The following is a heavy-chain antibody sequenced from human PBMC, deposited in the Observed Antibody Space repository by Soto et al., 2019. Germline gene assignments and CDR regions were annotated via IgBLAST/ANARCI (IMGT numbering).Heavy chain of an antibody. CDR2: ISSSSSTI. CDR1: GFTFSSYS. CDR3: ARENYCDSSGNPLYYCYYYGMDV. Sequence: PGGSLRLSCAASGFTFSSYSMNWVRQAPGKGLEWVSYISSSSSTIYYADSVKGRFTISRDNAKNSLYLQMNSQRDEGTAVYYCARENYCDSSGNPLYYCYYYGMDVWGQGTTVTVSS. J-gene: IGHJ6*02. V-gene: IGHV3-48*02. D-gene: IGHD3-22*01.